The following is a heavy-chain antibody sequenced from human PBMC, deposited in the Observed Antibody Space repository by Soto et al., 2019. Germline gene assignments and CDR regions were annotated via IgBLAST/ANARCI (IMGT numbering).Heavy chain of an antibody. J-gene: IGHJ4*02. CDR3: ARELGGKGGFDY. CDR1: GFTFSSYS. V-gene: IGHV3-21*01. CDR2: ISSSSSYI. Sequence: EVQLVESGGGLVKPGGSLRLSCAASGFTFSSYSMNWVRQAPGKGLEWVSSISSSSSYIYYADSVKGRFTISRDNAKNSLYLQMNSLRAEDTAVYYCARELGGKGGFDYWGQGTLVIVSS. D-gene: IGHD2-15*01.